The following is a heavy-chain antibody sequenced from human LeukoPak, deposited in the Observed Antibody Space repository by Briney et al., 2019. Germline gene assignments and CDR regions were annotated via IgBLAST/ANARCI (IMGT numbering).Heavy chain of an antibody. J-gene: IGHJ6*03. V-gene: IGHV1-2*02. D-gene: IGHD6-19*01. Sequence: GASVKVSCKASGYTFTGYYMHWVRQAPGQGLEWMGWINPNSGGTNYAQKFQGRVTMTRDTSISTAYMELSRLRSDDTAVYYCARGAGYSSGSIYYYYYMDVWGKGTTVTVSS. CDR3: ARGAGYSSGSIYYYYYMDV. CDR1: GYTFTGYY. CDR2: INPNSGGT.